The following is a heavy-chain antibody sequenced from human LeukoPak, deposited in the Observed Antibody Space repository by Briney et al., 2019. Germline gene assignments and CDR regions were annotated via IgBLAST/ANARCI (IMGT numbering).Heavy chain of an antibody. V-gene: IGHV7-4-1*02. CDR2: INTNTGNP. CDR3: ARRPYCTNGVCYGELGFDP. CDR1: GYTFTSYA. Sequence: GASVKASCKASGYTFTSYAMNWVRQAPGQGLEWMGWINTNTGNPTYAQGFTGRFVFSLDTSVSTAYLQISSLKAEDTAVYYCARRPYCTNGVCYGELGFDPWGQGTLVTVSS. D-gene: IGHD2-8*01. J-gene: IGHJ5*02.